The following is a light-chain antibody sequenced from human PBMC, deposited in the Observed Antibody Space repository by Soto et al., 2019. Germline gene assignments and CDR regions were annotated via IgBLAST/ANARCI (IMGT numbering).Light chain of an antibody. V-gene: IGKV2-30*01. CDR2: KAS. CDR3: VQGTHWPPT. CDR1: RSLVYSDGNAY. Sequence: DVVMTQSPLSLPVTLGQPASISCRSSRSLVYSDGNAYLNWFQQRPGQSPRRLIYKASNRDSGVPARFSGSGSSTDFTLQINRVEAEDVGVYYCVQGTHWPPTFGRGTRVEI. J-gene: IGKJ1*01.